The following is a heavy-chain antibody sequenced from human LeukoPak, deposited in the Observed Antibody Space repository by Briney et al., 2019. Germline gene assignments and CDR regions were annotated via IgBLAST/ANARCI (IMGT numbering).Heavy chain of an antibody. CDR3: ARGGHYYASGSYLAY. D-gene: IGHD3-10*01. Sequence: KPSETLSLTCTVSGGSISSDNWSCIRQPPGKGLEYIGCIYHSGSTNYNPSLNSRVTISIDTSKNHFSLKLNSVTAADTAVYYCARGGHYYASGSYLAYWGQGTLVTVSS. V-gene: IGHV4-59*01. CDR1: GGSISSDN. J-gene: IGHJ4*02. CDR2: IYHSGST.